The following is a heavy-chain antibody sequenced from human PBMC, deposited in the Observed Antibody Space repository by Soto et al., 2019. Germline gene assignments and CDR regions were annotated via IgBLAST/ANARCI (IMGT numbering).Heavy chain of an antibody. CDR1: GFTFSSYA. D-gene: IGHD5-18*01. J-gene: IGHJ6*02. CDR2: ISYDGSNK. V-gene: IGHV3-30-3*01. CDR3: ARDRRVDTAMVGGYYYHYGMAV. Sequence: GGSLRLSCAASGFTFSSYAMHWVRQAPGKGLEWVAVISYDGSNKYYADSVKGRFTISRDNSKNTLYLQMNSLRAEDTAVYYCARDRRVDTAMVGGYYYHYGMAVWGQGTTVTVSS.